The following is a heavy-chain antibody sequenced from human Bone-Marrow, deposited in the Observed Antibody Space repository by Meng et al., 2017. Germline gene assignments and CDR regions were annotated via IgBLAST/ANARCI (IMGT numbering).Heavy chain of an antibody. CDR1: GFTFSSYA. J-gene: IGHJ5*02. V-gene: IGHV3-23*01. Sequence: GGSLRLSCAASGFTFSSYAMSRVRQAPGKGLEWVSAISGSGGSTYYADSVKGRFTISRDNSKNTLYLQMNSLRAEDTAVYYCAKDLVPHDYGAFPFDPWGQGTLVTVSS. CDR3: AKDLVPHDYGAFPFDP. CDR2: ISGSGGST. D-gene: IGHD4-17*01.